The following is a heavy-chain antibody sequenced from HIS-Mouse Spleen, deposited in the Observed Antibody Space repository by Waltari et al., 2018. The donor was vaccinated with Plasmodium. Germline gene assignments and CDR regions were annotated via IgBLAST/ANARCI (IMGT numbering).Heavy chain of an antibody. CDR2: IKQDGSEK. CDR1: GFPCSSYW. Sequence: EVQLVESGGGWVLPGGSLRLSCAASGFPCSSYWMSWLCQAAGKGLEWVANIKQDGSEKYYVDSVKGRFTISRDNAKNSLYLQMNSLRAEDTAVYYCASSWYWYFDLWGRGTLVTVSS. CDR3: ASSWYWYFDL. J-gene: IGHJ2*01. V-gene: IGHV3-7*01. D-gene: IGHD6-13*01.